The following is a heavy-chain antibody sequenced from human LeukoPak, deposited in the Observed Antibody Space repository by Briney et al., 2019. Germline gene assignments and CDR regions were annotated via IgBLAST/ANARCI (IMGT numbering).Heavy chain of an antibody. Sequence: PGGSLRLSRAASGFTFSSAWMSWVRQAPGQGLEWLGRIKTKTDGGTTDYAAPVKGRFTISRDDSKDTLYLQMNSLKSDDTAVYYCANIFGGNSHRTDYWGQGTLVTVSS. D-gene: IGHD4-23*01. CDR1: GFTFSSAW. CDR3: ANIFGGNSHRTDY. CDR2: IKTKTDGGTT. J-gene: IGHJ4*02. V-gene: IGHV3-15*01.